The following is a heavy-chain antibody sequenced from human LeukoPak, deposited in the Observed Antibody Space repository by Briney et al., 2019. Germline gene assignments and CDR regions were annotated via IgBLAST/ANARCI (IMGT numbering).Heavy chain of an antibody. CDR2: IDRDGTSA. Sequence: GGSRRLSCAASGLTFSRQWMFWVRQVPGKGLVWVSQIDRDGTSAGYADSVKGRFTISRDNAKNTLYLQMDSLRAEDTAVYYCATETSAWSAFDIWGQGTMVTVSA. CDR1: GLTFSRQW. J-gene: IGHJ3*02. D-gene: IGHD6-19*01. CDR3: ATETSAWSAFDI. V-gene: IGHV3-74*01.